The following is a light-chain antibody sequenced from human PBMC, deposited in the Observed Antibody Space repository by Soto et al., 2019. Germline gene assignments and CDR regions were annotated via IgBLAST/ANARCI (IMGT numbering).Light chain of an antibody. CDR2: DAS. Sequence: EIVLTQSPATLSLSPGERATLSCRASQSISSYLVWYQQRPGQAPRLLIYDASTRATGIPARFSGSGSGTDFTLTISRLEPEDFATYYCQQLNSHPRTFGQGTKLEIK. CDR1: QSISSY. J-gene: IGKJ2*01. CDR3: QQLNSHPRT. V-gene: IGKV3-11*01.